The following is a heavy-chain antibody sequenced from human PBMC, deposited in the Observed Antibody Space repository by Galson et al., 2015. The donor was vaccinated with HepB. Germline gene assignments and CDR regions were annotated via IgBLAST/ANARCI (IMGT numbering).Heavy chain of an antibody. J-gene: IGHJ4*02. CDR2: ISGSGGST. V-gene: IGHV3-23*01. CDR1: GFTFSSYA. CDR3: ASSIAAAGVRNFDY. D-gene: IGHD6-13*01. Sequence: SLRLSCAASGFTFSSYAMSWVRQAPGKGLEWVSAISGSGGSTYYADSVKGRFTISRDNSKNTLYLQMNSPRAEDTAVYYCASSIAAAGVRNFDYWGQGTLVTVSS.